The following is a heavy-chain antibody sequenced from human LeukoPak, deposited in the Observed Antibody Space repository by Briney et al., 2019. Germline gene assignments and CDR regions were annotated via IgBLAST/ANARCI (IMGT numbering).Heavy chain of an antibody. Sequence: GGSLRLSCAASGFTFSDYYMSWIRQAPGKGLEWVSYISSSGSTIYYADSVKGRFTISRDNAKNSLYLQMNSLRAEDTALYYCAKDVAFGEFLWYFDLWGRGTLVTVSS. CDR1: GFTFSDYY. CDR3: AKDVAFGEFLWYFDL. V-gene: IGHV3-11*01. J-gene: IGHJ2*01. CDR2: ISSSGSTI. D-gene: IGHD3-10*01.